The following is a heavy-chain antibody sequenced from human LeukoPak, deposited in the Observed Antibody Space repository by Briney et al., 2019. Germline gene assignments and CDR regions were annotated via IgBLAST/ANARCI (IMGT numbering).Heavy chain of an antibody. V-gene: IGHV4-34*01. D-gene: IGHD3-3*01. CDR2: INHSGST. Sequence: KPSETLSLTCAVYGGSFSGYYWSWIRQPPGKGLEWIGEINHSGSTNYNPSLNSRVTISVDPPKNQFSLTLSSVTAADTAVYYCARGLGYYDFWSGYSRSHHWFDPWGQGTLVTVSS. J-gene: IGHJ5*02. CDR1: GGSFSGYY. CDR3: ARGLGYYDFWSGYSRSHHWFDP.